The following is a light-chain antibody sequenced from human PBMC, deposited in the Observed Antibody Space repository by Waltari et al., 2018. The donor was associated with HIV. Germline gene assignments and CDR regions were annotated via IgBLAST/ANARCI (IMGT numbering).Light chain of an antibody. CDR3: SSYTSSSTPYV. CDR1: SSDVGGYNY. J-gene: IGLJ1*01. Sequence: QSALTQPASVSGSPGTSITISCTGTSSDVGGYNYVPWYQQHPGKAPKLMIYDVSNRPSGVSNRFSGSKSGNTASLTISGLQAEDEADYYCSSYTSSSTPYVFGTGTKVTVL. CDR2: DVS. V-gene: IGLV2-14*03.